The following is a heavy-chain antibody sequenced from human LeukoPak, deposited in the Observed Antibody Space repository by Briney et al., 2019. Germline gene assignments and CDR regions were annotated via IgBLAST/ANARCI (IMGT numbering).Heavy chain of an antibody. CDR3: ARDWRDRGSSLPFGYYYMDV. Sequence: GSSVKVSCKASGGTFSSYAISWGRQAPGQRLEWVWGIIPIFGTANYAQKFQGRVTITTDESTSTAYMELSSLRSEDTAEYYCARDWRDRGSSLPFGYYYMDVWGKGTTVTVSS. D-gene: IGHD6-6*01. J-gene: IGHJ6*03. V-gene: IGHV1-69*05. CDR1: GGTFSSYA. CDR2: IIPIFGTA.